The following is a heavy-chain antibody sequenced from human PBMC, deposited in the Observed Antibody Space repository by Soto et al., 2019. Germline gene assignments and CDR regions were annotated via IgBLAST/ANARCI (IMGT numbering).Heavy chain of an antibody. Sequence: SETLSLTCAVYGKSLSGYYWSWIRQPPGKALEWIGEINHSGNTTYNPSLKSRVTISVDTSKNQLFLNLSSATAADTAMYFCARHHVRGRTIAGAAEFWGQGTLVTVSS. CDR1: GKSLSGYY. V-gene: IGHV4-34*01. CDR3: ARHHVRGRTIAGAAEF. D-gene: IGHD6-19*01. CDR2: INHSGNT. J-gene: IGHJ4*02.